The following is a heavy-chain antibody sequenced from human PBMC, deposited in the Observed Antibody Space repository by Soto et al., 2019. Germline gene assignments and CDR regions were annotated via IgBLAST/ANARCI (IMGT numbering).Heavy chain of an antibody. CDR2: IIPIFGTA. CDR3: ARVRASSSSWYYFDY. V-gene: IGHV1-69*13. CDR1: GGTFSSYS. Sequence: SVKVSCKASGGTFSSYSISWVRQAPGQGLEWMGGIIPIFGTANYAQKFQGRVTITADESTSTAYMELSSLRSEDTAVYYCARVRASSSSWYYFDYWGQGTLVTVSS. J-gene: IGHJ4*02. D-gene: IGHD6-13*01.